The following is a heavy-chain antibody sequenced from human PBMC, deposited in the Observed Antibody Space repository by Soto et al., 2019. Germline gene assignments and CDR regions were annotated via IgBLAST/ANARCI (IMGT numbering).Heavy chain of an antibody. CDR3: ARSFGWYPIDQ. D-gene: IGHD6-19*01. CDR1: SASIISEQR. J-gene: IGHJ4*02. CDR2: IHHRGRT. Sequence: QMQLQESGPGLVKPSETLSLTCAVSSASIISEQRWSWVRQPPGKGLEWIGDIHHRGRTNNNPSLRSRVTMSVDKPNNQFSLNLNSVTAADTAVYYCARSFGWYPIDQWGQGTLVIVSS. V-gene: IGHV4-4*02.